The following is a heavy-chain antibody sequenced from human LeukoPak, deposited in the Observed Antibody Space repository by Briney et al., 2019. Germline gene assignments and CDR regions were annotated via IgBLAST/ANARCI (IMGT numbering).Heavy chain of an antibody. J-gene: IGHJ4*02. CDR3: ARGLRDSSGYYDY. Sequence: GGSLRLSCAASGFTVSSNYMSWVRQAPGKGLEWVSVIYSGGSTYYADSVKGRFTISRDNSENTLYLQMNSLRAEDTAVYYCARGLRDSSGYYDYWGQGTLVTVSS. CDR2: IYSGGST. V-gene: IGHV3-66*01. CDR1: GFTVSSNY. D-gene: IGHD3-22*01.